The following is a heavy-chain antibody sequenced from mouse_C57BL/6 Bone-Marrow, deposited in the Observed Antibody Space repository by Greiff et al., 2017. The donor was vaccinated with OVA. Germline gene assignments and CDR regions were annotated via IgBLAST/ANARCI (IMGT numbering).Heavy chain of an antibody. V-gene: IGHV1-19*01. CDR3: AIYDYDRGRGFAY. CDR1: GYTFTDYY. J-gene: IGHJ3*01. Sequence: VQLQQSGPVLVKPGASVKMSCKASGYTFTDYYMNWVKQSHGKSLEWIGVINPYNGGTSYNQKFKGKATLTVDKSSSTAYMELNSLTSEDSAVYYCAIYDYDRGRGFAYWGQGTLVTVSA. D-gene: IGHD2-4*01. CDR2: INPYNGGT.